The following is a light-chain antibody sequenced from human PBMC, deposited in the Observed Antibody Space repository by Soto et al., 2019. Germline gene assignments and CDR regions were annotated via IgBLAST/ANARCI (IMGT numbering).Light chain of an antibody. CDR3: QQYNNWPQT. CDR2: GAS. V-gene: IGKV3-15*01. CDR1: QSVSSN. J-gene: IGKJ1*01. Sequence: EIVMTQSPATLSVSPGERATLSCRASQSVSSNLAWYQQKPGQAPRLLIYGASTRATGIPARFSGSGSGTEVTLTISGLQSEDFAVYYCQQYNNWPQTFGQGTKVEIK.